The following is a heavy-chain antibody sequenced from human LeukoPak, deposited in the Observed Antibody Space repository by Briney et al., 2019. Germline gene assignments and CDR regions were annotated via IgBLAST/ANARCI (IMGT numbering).Heavy chain of an antibody. CDR3: AKDSVRFTGDLYYFNY. CDR2: IRNDGTNK. D-gene: IGHD7-27*01. CDR1: GFTFSNAW. J-gene: IGHJ4*02. V-gene: IGHV3-30*02. Sequence: RGSLRLSCAASGFTFSNAWMSWVRQAPGKGLEWVAFIRNDGTNKYYGDSVKGRFTISRDNSKNTVYLQMNSLRVEDTAVYYCAKDSVRFTGDLYYFNYWGQGTLVTVSS.